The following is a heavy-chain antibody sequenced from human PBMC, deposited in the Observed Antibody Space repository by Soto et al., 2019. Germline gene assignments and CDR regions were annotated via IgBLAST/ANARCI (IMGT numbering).Heavy chain of an antibody. CDR1: GGTFSSYA. CDR3: ARVGNYGDYVNY. D-gene: IGHD4-17*01. J-gene: IGHJ4*02. Sequence: SVKVSCKASGGTFSSYAISCVRQAPGQGLEWMGEIIPIFGTANYAQKFQGRVTITADESTSTAYMELSSLRSEDTAVYYCARVGNYGDYVNYWGQGTLVTVSS. V-gene: IGHV1-69*13. CDR2: IIPIFGTA.